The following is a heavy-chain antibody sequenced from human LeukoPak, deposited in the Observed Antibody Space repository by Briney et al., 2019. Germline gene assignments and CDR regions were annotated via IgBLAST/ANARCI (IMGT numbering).Heavy chain of an antibody. V-gene: IGHV4-34*01. D-gene: IGHD2-15*01. CDR2: INHSGST. CDR3: ARVRPGYCSGGSCSLGPFDY. J-gene: IGHJ4*02. Sequence: SETLSLTCAVYGGSFSGYYWSWIRQPPGKGLEWIGEINHSGSTNYNPSLKSRVTISVDTSKNQFSLKLSSVTAADTAVYCCARVRPGYCSGGSCSLGPFDYWGQGTLVTVSS. CDR1: GGSFSGYY.